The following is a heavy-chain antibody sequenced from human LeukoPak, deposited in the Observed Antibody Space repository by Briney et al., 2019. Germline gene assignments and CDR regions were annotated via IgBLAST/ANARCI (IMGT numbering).Heavy chain of an antibody. D-gene: IGHD2-15*01. Sequence: SQTLSLTCAISGGSVSSNSAAWNWIRQSPSRGLEWLGRTYYRSKWYNDYAVSVKSRITINPDTSKNQFSLQLNSVTPEDTAVYYCARDPAILGYCSGGSCYSGWFDPWGQGTLVTVSS. J-gene: IGHJ5*02. V-gene: IGHV6-1*01. CDR2: TYYRSKWYN. CDR1: GGSVSSNSAA. CDR3: ARDPAILGYCSGGSCYSGWFDP.